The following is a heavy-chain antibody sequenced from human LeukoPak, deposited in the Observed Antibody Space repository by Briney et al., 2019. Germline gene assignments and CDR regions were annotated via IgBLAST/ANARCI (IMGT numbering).Heavy chain of an antibody. CDR1: GFTFSSYA. Sequence: GGSLRLSCAASGFTFSSYAMSWVRQAPGKGLEWVSSISSSSSYIYYADSVKGRFTISRDNAKNSLYLQMNSLRAEDTAVYYCARYSLVMVYEVNNWFDPWGQGTLVTVSS. D-gene: IGHD2-8*01. CDR3: ARYSLVMVYEVNNWFDP. J-gene: IGHJ5*02. CDR2: ISSSSSYI. V-gene: IGHV3-21*01.